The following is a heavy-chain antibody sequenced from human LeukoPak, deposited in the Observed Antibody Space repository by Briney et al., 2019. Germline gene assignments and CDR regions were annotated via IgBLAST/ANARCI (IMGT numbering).Heavy chain of an antibody. V-gene: IGHV3-23*01. D-gene: IGHD6-13*01. CDR1: GFTFSRYA. CDR2: ISASGGRT. CDR3: AIDLMGLEAPGPGD. Sequence: PGGSLRLSCAASGFTFSRYAMSWVRQAPGKGLEWVSDISASGGRTYYADSVKGRFTVSRDSSKNTLYLQMNSLRPEDTAIYYCAIDLMGLEAPGPGDWGQGTLVTVSS. J-gene: IGHJ4*02.